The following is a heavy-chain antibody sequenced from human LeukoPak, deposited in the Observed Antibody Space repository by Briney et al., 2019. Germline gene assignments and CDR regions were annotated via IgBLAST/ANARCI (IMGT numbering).Heavy chain of an antibody. CDR2: IYHSGST. CDR3: ARGRYSSNY. V-gene: IGHV4-39*07. J-gene: IGHJ4*02. D-gene: IGHD6-19*01. CDR1: GGSISSISYY. Sequence: PSETLSLTCTVSGGSISSISYYWGWVRQPPGKGLEWIGTIYHSGSTYYNSSLKSRVTISVDTSKNQFSLKLNSVTAADTAVYYCARGRYSSNYWGQGTLVTVSS.